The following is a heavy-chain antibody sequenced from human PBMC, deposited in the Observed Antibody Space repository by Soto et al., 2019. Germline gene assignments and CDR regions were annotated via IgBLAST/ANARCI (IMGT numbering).Heavy chain of an antibody. CDR2: INAGNGNT. CDR3: ASTVFIAAAVTGYYFYMDV. CDR1: GYTFTSYA. D-gene: IGHD6-13*01. Sequence: ASVKVSCKASGYTFTSYAMHWGRQAPGQRLEWMGWINAGNGNTKYSQKFQGRVTITRDTSASTAYMELSSLRSEDTAVYYCASTVFIAAAVTGYYFYMDVWGKGTTVTVS. V-gene: IGHV1-3*01. J-gene: IGHJ6*03.